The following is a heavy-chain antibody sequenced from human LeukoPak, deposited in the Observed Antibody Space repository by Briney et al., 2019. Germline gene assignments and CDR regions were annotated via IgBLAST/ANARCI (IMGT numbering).Heavy chain of an antibody. CDR1: AFTFSNYG. CDR3: ARVSYAMIVAKDHWYFDL. V-gene: IGHV3-30*03. CDR2: ISYDGSDK. D-gene: IGHD3-22*01. Sequence: SGGSLRLSCVASAFTFSNYGMHWVRQAPGKGLEWVAVISYDGSDKYYADSVKGRFTISRDNSKNTLYLQMNSLRAEDTAVYYCARVSYAMIVAKDHWYFDLWGRGTLVTVSS. J-gene: IGHJ2*01.